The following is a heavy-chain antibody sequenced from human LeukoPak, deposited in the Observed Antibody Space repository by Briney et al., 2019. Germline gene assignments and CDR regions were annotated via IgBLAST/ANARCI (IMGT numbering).Heavy chain of an antibody. J-gene: IGHJ5*01. V-gene: IGHV3-23*01. Sequence: GGSLRLSCAASGFTFKIYAMSWVRQAPGKGLEWVSSISSKSDYTFYTDSVKGRFTVSRDNSRNTLYLQMSSLRAEDTAIYYCAKDRPNYYETNGQYYRRDGDSWGQGTLVTVSS. D-gene: IGHD2/OR15-2a*01. CDR2: ISSKSDYT. CDR3: AKDRPNYYETNGQYYRRDGDS. CDR1: GFTFKIYA.